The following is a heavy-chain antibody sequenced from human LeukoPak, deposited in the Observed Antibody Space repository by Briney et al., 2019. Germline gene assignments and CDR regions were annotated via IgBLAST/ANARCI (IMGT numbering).Heavy chain of an antibody. CDR3: AKDPNYYDSSGYYH. Sequence: AGGSLRLSCAASGFTFSSYATSWVRQAPGKGLEWVSAISGSGGSTYYADSVKGRFTISRDNSKNTLYLRMNSLRAEDTAVYYCAKDPNYYDSSGYYHWGQGTLVTVSS. CDR2: ISGSGGST. J-gene: IGHJ5*02. D-gene: IGHD3-22*01. CDR1: GFTFSSYA. V-gene: IGHV3-23*01.